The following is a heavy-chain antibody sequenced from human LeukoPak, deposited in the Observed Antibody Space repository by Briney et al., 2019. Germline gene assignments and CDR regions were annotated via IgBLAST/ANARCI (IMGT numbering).Heavy chain of an antibody. CDR2: IDWDDDK. CDR1: GFSLSTSGMC. CDR3: ARIPFLGIAVAGSDY. D-gene: IGHD6-19*01. J-gene: IGHJ4*02. V-gene: IGHV2-70*11. Sequence: SGPTLVNPTQTLTLTCTFSGFSLSTSGMCASWIRQPPGKALEWLARIDWDDDKYYSTSLKTRLTISKDTSKNQVALTMTNMDPVDTATYYCARIPFLGIAVAGSDYWGQGTLVTVSS.